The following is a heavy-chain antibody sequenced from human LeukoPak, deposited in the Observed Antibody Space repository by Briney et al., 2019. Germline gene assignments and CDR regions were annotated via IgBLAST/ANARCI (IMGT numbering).Heavy chain of an antibody. CDR1: GFTFSDAW. CDR3: TIDGGSTRSSTWYGYFDS. J-gene: IGHJ4*02. V-gene: IGHV3-15*01. D-gene: IGHD6-13*01. CDR2: IKSKTDGGAA. Sequence: PGGSLRLSCAASGFTFSDAWMSWVRQAPGKGLEWVGRIKSKTDGGAADYAAPVKGRFTVSRDDSKTTLYLQMNSLKTEDTAVYYCTIDGGSTRSSTWYGYFDSWGPGTLVTVSS.